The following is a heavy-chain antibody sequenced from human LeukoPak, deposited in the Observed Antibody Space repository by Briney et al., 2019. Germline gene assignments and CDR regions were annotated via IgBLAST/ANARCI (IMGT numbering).Heavy chain of an antibody. CDR2: ISSSSSYI. CDR3: ARDEGVRYCSSTSCLFDY. V-gene: IGHV3-21*01. J-gene: IGHJ4*02. Sequence: GGSLRLSCAASGFTFSNYWMIWVRQAPGKGLEWVSSISSSSSYIYYADSVKGRFTISRDNAKNSLYLQMNSLRAEDTAVYYCARDEGVRYCSSTSCLFDYWGQGTLVTVSS. CDR1: GFTFSNYW. D-gene: IGHD2-2*01.